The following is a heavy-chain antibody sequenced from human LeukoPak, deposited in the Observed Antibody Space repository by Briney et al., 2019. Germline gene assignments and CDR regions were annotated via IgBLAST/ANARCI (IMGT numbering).Heavy chain of an antibody. Sequence: GGSLRLSCAVSGFTFSNYGMHWVRQAPGKGLEWVAVISYDGSKKYYADSVKGRFTISRDNSKNTLYLQMNSLRAEDTAVYYCAKAGGAYSSTYYLHYWGQGALVTVSS. CDR1: GFTFSNYG. V-gene: IGHV3-30*18. CDR2: ISYDGSKK. CDR3: AKAGGAYSSTYYLHY. D-gene: IGHD6-6*01. J-gene: IGHJ4*02.